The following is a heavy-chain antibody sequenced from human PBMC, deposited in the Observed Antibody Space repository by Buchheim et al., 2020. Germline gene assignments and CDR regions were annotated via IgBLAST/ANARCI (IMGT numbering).Heavy chain of an antibody. V-gene: IGHV3-30*18. J-gene: IGHJ4*02. CDR1: GFTFSSYG. CDR2: ISYDGSNK. CDR3: ANRNWGNDY. Sequence: QVQLVESGGGVVQPGRSLRLSCAASGFTFSSYGMHWVRQAPGKGLEWVAVISYDGSNKYYADSVKGRFTISRDNSKNTLYLQMNSLRAEDTAVYYCANRNWGNDYWGQGTL. D-gene: IGHD7-27*01.